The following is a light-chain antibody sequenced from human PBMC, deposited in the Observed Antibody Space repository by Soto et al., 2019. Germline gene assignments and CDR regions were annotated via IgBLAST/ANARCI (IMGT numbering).Light chain of an antibody. CDR3: AAWDDSLNGLYV. V-gene: IGLV1-44*01. Sequence: QSVLTQPPSASGTPGQRVTISCSGSSSNVGGNPVNWYQHVPTTAPKLLIYTNTQRPSGVPDRFSGSKSGTSASLAISGLQSEDEADYYCAAWDDSLNGLYVFGTGTKVTVL. CDR2: TNT. J-gene: IGLJ1*01. CDR1: SSNVGGNP.